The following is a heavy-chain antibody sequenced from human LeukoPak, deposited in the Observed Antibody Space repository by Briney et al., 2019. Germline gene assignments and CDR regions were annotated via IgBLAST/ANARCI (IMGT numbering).Heavy chain of an antibody. D-gene: IGHD3-10*01. J-gene: IGHJ4*02. CDR2: IHYSGTT. V-gene: IGHV4-39*01. Sequence: SETLSLTCTVAGGSISSSGYYWDWIRQPPGKGLDWIGTIHYSGTTFYKSSLESRLTMSVDTSKNQFTLRLSSVTAADTAVYYCVRRVDYYGSGSYFYYDYWGQGTLVTVSS. CDR1: GGSISSSGYY. CDR3: VRRVDYYGSGSYFYYDY.